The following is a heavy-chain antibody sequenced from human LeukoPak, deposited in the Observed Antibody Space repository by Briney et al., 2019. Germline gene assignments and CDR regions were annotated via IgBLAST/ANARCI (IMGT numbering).Heavy chain of an antibody. V-gene: IGHV4-59*08. Sequence: SETLSLTCTVSGGSISSYYWSWIRQPPGKGLEWIGYIYYSGSTNYNPSLKSRVTISVDTSKNQFSLKLSSVTAADTAVYYCARLTPYYDSSGYYYPFDSWGQGTLVTVSS. D-gene: IGHD3-22*01. J-gene: IGHJ4*02. CDR1: GGSISSYY. CDR2: IYYSGST. CDR3: ARLTPYYDSSGYYYPFDS.